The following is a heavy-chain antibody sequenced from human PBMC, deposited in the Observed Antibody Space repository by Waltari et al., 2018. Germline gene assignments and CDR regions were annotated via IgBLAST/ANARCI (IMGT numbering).Heavy chain of an antibody. CDR2: IRYDGSNK. CDR3: AKDRPCSSTSCYRGFDY. CDR1: GFTFSSYG. J-gene: IGHJ4*02. Sequence: QVQLVESGGGVVQPGGSLRLSCAASGFTFSSYGMHWVRQAPGKGLEWVAFIRYDGSNKYYADSVKGRFTISRDNSKNTLYLQMNSLRAEDTAVYYCAKDRPCSSTSCYRGFDYWGQGTLVTVSS. D-gene: IGHD2-2*02. V-gene: IGHV3-30*02.